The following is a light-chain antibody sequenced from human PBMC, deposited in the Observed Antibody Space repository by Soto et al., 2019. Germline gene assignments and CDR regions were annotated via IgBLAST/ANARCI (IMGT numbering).Light chain of an antibody. CDR3: QHYNSYPVA. V-gene: IGKV1-5*03. CDR1: QSINIW. J-gene: IGKJ2*01. Sequence: DIQMTQSPSTLSASVGDRVTITCRASQSINIWLAWYQQKPGKAPKLLIYKASSLESGVASRFSGSGSGKEFTLTISSLQPDDFATYYCQHYNSYPVAFGQGTKLEIK. CDR2: KAS.